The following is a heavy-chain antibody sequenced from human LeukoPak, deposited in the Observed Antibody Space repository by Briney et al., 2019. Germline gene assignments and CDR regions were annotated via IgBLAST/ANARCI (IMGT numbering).Heavy chain of an antibody. CDR2: IKQDGSEK. Sequence: PGGCLRLSCAASGFTFSSYWMSWVRQAPGKGLEWVANIKQDGSEKYYVDSVKGRFTISRDNAKNSLYLQMNSLRAEDTAVYYCARDMGYSGSWPGYFDYWGQGVLVTVSS. D-gene: IGHD1-26*01. V-gene: IGHV3-7*01. J-gene: IGHJ4*02. CDR1: GFTFSSYW. CDR3: ARDMGYSGSWPGYFDY.